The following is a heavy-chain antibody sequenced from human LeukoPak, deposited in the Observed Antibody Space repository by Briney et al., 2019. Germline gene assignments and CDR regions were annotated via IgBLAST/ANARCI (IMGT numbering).Heavy chain of an antibody. CDR3: ARDPEGVTPYFDY. D-gene: IGHD2-21*02. J-gene: IGHJ4*02. CDR1: GGSISSGGYY. V-gene: IGHV4-31*03. Sequence: SETLSLTCTVSGGSISSGGYYWSWIRQHPGKGLEWIGYIYYSGSTNYNPSLKSRVTISVDTSKNQFSLKLSSVTAADTAVYYCARDPEGVTPYFDYWGQGTLVTVSS. CDR2: IYYSGST.